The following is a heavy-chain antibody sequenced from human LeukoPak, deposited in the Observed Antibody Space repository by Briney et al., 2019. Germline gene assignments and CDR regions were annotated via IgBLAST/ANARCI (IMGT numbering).Heavy chain of an antibody. Sequence: ASVKVSCKASGYTFTGYYMHWVRQAPGQGLEWMGRINPNSGGTNYAQKSRGRVTMTRDTSISTAYMELSRLRSDDTAVYYCARANYYCSGSYYRGIDYWGQGTLVTVSS. CDR2: INPNSGGT. CDR3: ARANYYCSGSYYRGIDY. CDR1: GYTFTGYY. J-gene: IGHJ4*02. D-gene: IGHD3-10*01. V-gene: IGHV1-2*06.